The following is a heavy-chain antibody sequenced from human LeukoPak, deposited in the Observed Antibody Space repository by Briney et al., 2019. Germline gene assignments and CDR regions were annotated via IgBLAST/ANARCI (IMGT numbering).Heavy chain of an antibody. CDR3: ARVAYSSSWYLSDY. CDR2: INPNSGGT. CDR1: GYTFTGYY. Sequence: ASVKVSCKASGYTFTGYYMHWVRQAPGQGLEWMGWINPNSGGTNYAQKFQGRVTMTRDTSISTAYMELSRLRSDDTAVYYCARVAYSSSWYLSDYWGQGTLVTVSS. D-gene: IGHD6-13*01. J-gene: IGHJ4*02. V-gene: IGHV1-2*02.